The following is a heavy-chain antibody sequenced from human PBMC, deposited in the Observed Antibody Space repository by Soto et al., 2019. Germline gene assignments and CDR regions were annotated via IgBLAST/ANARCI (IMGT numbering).Heavy chain of an antibody. D-gene: IGHD5-12*01. Sequence: EVQLVESRGGLVQPGGSLRLSCAASGFTFSNYWMSWVRQAPGKGLEWVANIKQDGTEKNYVDSVRGRFTISRDNAKNSLDLQINSLTAEDTAVYYCASVAIWGQGTLVTVSS. CDR3: ASVAI. J-gene: IGHJ4*02. CDR2: IKQDGTEK. V-gene: IGHV3-7*01. CDR1: GFTFSNYW.